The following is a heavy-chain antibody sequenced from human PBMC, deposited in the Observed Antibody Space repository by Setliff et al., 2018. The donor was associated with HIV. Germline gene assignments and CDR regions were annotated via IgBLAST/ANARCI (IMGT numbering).Heavy chain of an antibody. V-gene: IGHV4-38-2*01. CDR2: VFYRGGA. Sequence: PSETLSLTCAAFGDSFKIGYYWGWVRQPPRKTLQWLGSVFYRGGAYYNPSLKTRLTMTLDTSKNQFSLNLTSVTAADTAVYFCARAKTTGSFFDKTHAAFNVWGPGTLVTVSS. J-gene: IGHJ4*03. CDR1: GDSFKIGYY. D-gene: IGHD4-17*01. CDR3: ARAKTTGSFFDKTHAAFNV.